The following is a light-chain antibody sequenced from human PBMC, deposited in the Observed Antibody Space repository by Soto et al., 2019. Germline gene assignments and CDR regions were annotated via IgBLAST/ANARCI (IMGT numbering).Light chain of an antibody. CDR2: GAS. CDR3: DQYGSSPFT. Sequence: EVVLTQSPATLSLSPGERATLSFRADQTVSANYLAWYQQKPGQAPRLLIYGASSRATGIPDRFSGSGSGTDFTLTISGLEPEDFAVFYCDQYGSSPFTFGPRTKVDIK. J-gene: IGKJ3*01. CDR1: QTVSANY. V-gene: IGKV3-20*01.